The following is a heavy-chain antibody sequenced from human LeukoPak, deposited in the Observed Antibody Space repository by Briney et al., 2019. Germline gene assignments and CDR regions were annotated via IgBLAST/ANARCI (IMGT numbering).Heavy chain of an antibody. CDR2: ISSSGSTI. CDR1: GLTFSDYY. V-gene: IGHV3-11*01. D-gene: IGHD3-10*01. Sequence: PGGSLRLSCAASGLTFSDYYMSWIRQAPGKGLEWVSYISSSGSTIYYADSVKGRFTISRDNAKNSLYLQMNSLRAEDTAVYYCASGNYYGSGSYYGVGAYFDYWGQGTLVTVPS. CDR3: ASGNYYGSGSYYGVGAYFDY. J-gene: IGHJ4*02.